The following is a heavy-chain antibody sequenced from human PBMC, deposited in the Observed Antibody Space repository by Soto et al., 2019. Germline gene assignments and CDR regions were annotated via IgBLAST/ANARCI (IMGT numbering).Heavy chain of an antibody. J-gene: IGHJ4*02. D-gene: IGHD3-3*01. CDR2: INPSGGST. CDR1: GYTFTSYY. CDR3: ARGTLLRFLEWLSFDY. Sequence: QVQLVQSGAEVKKPGASVKVSCQASGYTFTSYYMDWVRQAPGQGLEWMGIINPSGGSTRYAQKFQGRVTMTRDTSTSTVYMELSRLRSEDTAVYYCARGTLLRFLEWLSFDYCGQGTLVTVSS. V-gene: IGHV1-46*03.